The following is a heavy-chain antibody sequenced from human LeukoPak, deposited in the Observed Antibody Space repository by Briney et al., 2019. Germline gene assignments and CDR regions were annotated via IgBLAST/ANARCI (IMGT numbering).Heavy chain of an antibody. CDR3: ARSIAAAGTGGYFDY. D-gene: IGHD6-13*01. CDR1: GFTFSNYA. V-gene: IGHV3-23*01. J-gene: IGHJ4*02. CDR2: ISNSGAGT. Sequence: GGSLRLSCAASGFTFSNYAMSWVRQAPGKGLEWVSTISNSGAGTYYADSVKGRFTISRDNSKDTLYLQMNSLRAEDTAVYYCARSIAAAGTGGYFDYWGQGTLVTVSS.